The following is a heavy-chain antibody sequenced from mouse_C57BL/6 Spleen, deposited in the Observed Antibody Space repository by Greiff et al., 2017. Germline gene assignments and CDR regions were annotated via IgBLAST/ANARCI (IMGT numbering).Heavy chain of an antibody. Sequence: EVHLVESGGGLVKPGGSLKLSCAASGFTFSDYGMHWVRQAPEKGLEWVAYISSGSSTIYYADTVKGRFTISRDNAKNTLFLQMTSLRSEDTAMYYCARIYDYDESGYAMDYWGQGTSVTVSS. J-gene: IGHJ4*01. CDR2: ISSGSSTI. CDR3: ARIYDYDESGYAMDY. CDR1: GFTFSDYG. D-gene: IGHD2-4*01. V-gene: IGHV5-17*01.